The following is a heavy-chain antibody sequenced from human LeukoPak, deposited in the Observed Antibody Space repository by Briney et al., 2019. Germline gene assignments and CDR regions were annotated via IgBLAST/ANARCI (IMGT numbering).Heavy chain of an antibody. CDR3: ARGNWNYGY. CDR1: GGSISSYY. Sequence: SETLSPTCTVSGGSISSYYWSWIRQPPGKGLEWIGYIYYSGSTNYNPSLKSRVTISVDTSKNQFSLKLSSVTAADTAVYYCARGNWNYGYWGQGTLVTVSS. D-gene: IGHD1-7*01. CDR2: IYYSGST. J-gene: IGHJ4*02. V-gene: IGHV4-59*01.